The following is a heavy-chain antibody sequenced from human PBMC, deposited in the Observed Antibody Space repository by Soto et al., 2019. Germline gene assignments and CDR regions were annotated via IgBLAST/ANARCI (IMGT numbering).Heavy chain of an antibody. CDR3: AREATVTTNSLLVL. CDR2: ISYDGSNK. V-gene: IGHV3-30-3*01. J-gene: IGHJ4*02. D-gene: IGHD4-17*01. Sequence: QVQLVESGGGVVQPGRSLRLSCAASGFNFSSYAMHWVRQAPGKGLEWVAVISYDGSNKYYADSVKGRFTISRDNSKNTLYLQMNRLRAEDTDVHYCAREATVTTNSLLVLWGQGTLVTVSS. CDR1: GFNFSSYA.